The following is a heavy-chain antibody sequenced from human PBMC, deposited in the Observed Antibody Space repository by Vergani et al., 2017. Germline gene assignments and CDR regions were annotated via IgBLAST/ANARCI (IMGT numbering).Heavy chain of an antibody. D-gene: IGHD3-22*01. J-gene: IGHJ4*02. Sequence: EVQLLESGGGLVQPGGSLRLSCAASGFTFSSYAMSWVRQAPGKGLEWVSAISGSGGSTYYADSVKGRFTISRDNSKNTRYLQMNGLRAEDTAVYYCAGGNSYYYDSSGYDYWGQGTLVTVSS. CDR2: ISGSGGST. CDR1: GFTFSSYA. V-gene: IGHV3-23*01. CDR3: AGGNSYYYDSSGYDY.